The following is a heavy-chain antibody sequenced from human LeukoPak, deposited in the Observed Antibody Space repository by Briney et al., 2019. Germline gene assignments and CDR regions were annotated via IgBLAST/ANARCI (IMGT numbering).Heavy chain of an antibody. Sequence: SETLSLTCTVSGGSISSYYWSWIRQPPGKGLEWVGYIYYSGSTNYNPSLKSRVTISVDTSKNQFSLKLSSVTAADTAVYYCARVRTGYSSSWYATWFDPWGQGTLVTVS. CDR3: ARVRTGYSSSWYATWFDP. V-gene: IGHV4-59*01. CDR2: IYYSGST. J-gene: IGHJ5*02. D-gene: IGHD6-13*01. CDR1: GGSISSYY.